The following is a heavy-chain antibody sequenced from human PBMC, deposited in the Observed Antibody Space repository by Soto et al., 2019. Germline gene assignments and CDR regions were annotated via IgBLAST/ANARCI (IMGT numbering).Heavy chain of an antibody. CDR1: GFTFSSYA. J-gene: IGHJ4*02. CDR2: ISYDGSNK. Sequence: GGSLRLSCAASGFTFSSYAMHWVRQAPGKGLEWVAVISYDGSNKYYADSVKGRFTISRDNSKNTLYLQMNSLRAEDTAVYYCAREQYYDFWSGYGLDYWGQGTLVTVSS. V-gene: IGHV3-30-3*01. CDR3: AREQYYDFWSGYGLDY. D-gene: IGHD3-3*01.